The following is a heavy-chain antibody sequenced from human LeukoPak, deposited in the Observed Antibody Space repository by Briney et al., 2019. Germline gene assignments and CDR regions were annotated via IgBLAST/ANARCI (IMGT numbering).Heavy chain of an antibody. J-gene: IGHJ3*02. V-gene: IGHV3-74*01. Sequence: PGGSLRLSCAASGFTFTSYWMHWVRQAPGKGLVWVSRINSDGRSTTYADSVKGRFTISRDNAKNSLYLQMNSLRAEDTAVYYCARDSRFYYDSSGPDAFDIWGQGTMVTVSS. CDR3: ARDSRFYYDSSGPDAFDI. CDR2: INSDGRST. CDR1: GFTFTSYW. D-gene: IGHD3-22*01.